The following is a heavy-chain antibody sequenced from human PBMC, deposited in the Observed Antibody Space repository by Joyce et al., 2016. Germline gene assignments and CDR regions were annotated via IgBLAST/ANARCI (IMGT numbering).Heavy chain of an antibody. Sequence: QVHLVQSGAEVKKPGASVKVSCKTSGYIFSSYVMHWLRQAPGQRREWMGWINTGDGVTRYSQKFKGRGTFTRDTSASTVYIDLSNLKSEDTAVYYCAREGSVDGLDLDYWGQGTLVTVSS. CDR2: INTGDGVT. V-gene: IGHV1-3*04. CDR3: AREGSVDGLDLDY. CDR1: GYIFSSYV. D-gene: IGHD3/OR15-3a*01. J-gene: IGHJ4*02.